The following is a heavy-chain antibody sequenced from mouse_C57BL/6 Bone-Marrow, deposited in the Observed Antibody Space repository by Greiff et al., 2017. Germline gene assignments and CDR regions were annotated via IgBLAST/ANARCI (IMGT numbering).Heavy chain of an antibody. D-gene: IGHD4-1*02. Sequence: EVKLVESGGGLVQPGGSLKLSCAASGFTFSDYGMAWVRQAPRKGPEWVAFISNLAYSIYYADTVTGRFTISRENAKNTLYLEMSSLRSEDTAMYYCARRRSTGSDWYFDVWGTGTTVTVSS. V-gene: IGHV5-15*04. J-gene: IGHJ1*03. CDR1: GFTFSDYG. CDR2: ISNLAYSI. CDR3: ARRRSTGSDWYFDV.